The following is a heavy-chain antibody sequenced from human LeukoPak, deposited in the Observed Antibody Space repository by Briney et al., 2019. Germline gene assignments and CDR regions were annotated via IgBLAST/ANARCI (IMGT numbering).Heavy chain of an antibody. Sequence: SETLSLTCTVSGGSISNWSWIRQPPGKGLEWIGYIHKNVGTNYNPSLKSRVTISLDTSKNQFSLKLSSVTAADMAVYYCARTFDTSGYYYYYDNWGQGTLVTVSS. CDR1: GGSISN. D-gene: IGHD3-22*01. CDR2: IHKNVGT. J-gene: IGHJ4*02. CDR3: ARTFDTSGYYYYYDN. V-gene: IGHV4-59*01.